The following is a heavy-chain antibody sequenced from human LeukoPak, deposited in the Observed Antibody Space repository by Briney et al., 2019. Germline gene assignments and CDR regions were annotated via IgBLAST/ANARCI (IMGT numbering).Heavy chain of an antibody. CDR1: GGSISSSSYY. Sequence: SETLSLTCTVSGGSISSSSYYWGWIRQPPGKGLEWIGSIYYSGSTYYNPSLKSRVTISVDTSKNQFSLKLSSVTAADTAVYYCARVADLAVAGDWGQGTLVTVSS. D-gene: IGHD6-19*01. CDR3: ARVADLAVAGD. J-gene: IGHJ4*02. CDR2: IYYSGST. V-gene: IGHV4-39*07.